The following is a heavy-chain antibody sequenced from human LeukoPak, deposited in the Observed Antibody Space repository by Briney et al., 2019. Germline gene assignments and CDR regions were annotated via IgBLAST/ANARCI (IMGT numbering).Heavy chain of an antibody. CDR2: ISRNGGST. V-gene: IGHV3-64D*06. D-gene: IGHD2-2*01. Sequence: GGSLRLSCSASGFTFSSYDMHWVRQAPGKGLEYVSAISRNGGSTYYADSVKGRFTISRDNSKNTLYLQMSSLRAEDTAVYYCVKDRGDCSSTSCYDAFDIWGQGTMVTVSS. CDR3: VKDRGDCSSTSCYDAFDI. J-gene: IGHJ3*02. CDR1: GFTFSSYD.